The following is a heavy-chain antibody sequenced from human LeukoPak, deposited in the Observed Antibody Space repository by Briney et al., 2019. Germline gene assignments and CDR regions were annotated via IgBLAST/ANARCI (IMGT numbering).Heavy chain of an antibody. V-gene: IGHV1-2*06. Sequence: ASVNVSCKASGYTFTGYYMHWVRQAPGQGLEWMGRINPNSGGTNYAQKFQGRVTMTRDTSISTAYMELSRLRSDDTAVYYCARGGYDFVYYHYGMDVWGQGTTVTVSS. CDR1: GYTFTGYY. CDR2: INPNSGGT. D-gene: IGHD3-3*01. CDR3: ARGGYDFVYYHYGMDV. J-gene: IGHJ6*02.